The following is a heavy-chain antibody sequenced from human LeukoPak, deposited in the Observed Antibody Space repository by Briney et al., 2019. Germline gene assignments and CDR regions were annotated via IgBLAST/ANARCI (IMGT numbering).Heavy chain of an antibody. D-gene: IGHD5-18*01. V-gene: IGHV3-30*18. CDR3: AKGYSSASYANWSGP. J-gene: IGHJ5*02. CDR1: GFTFSTFA. CDR2: ISSDGRSE. Sequence: GGSLRLSCVASGFTFSTFAMHWVRQTPDKGLDWVASISSDGRSENYADSVKGRFTISRDNSKNTLYLRMNNLTPEDTAVYYCAKGYSSASYANWSGPWGQGTLVTVSS.